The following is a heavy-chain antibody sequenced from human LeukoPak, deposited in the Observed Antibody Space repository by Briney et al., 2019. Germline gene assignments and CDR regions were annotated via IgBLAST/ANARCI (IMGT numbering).Heavy chain of an antibody. CDR1: GYTFASYG. V-gene: IGHV1-18*01. CDR3: ARDPLSYNWNPWWFDP. J-gene: IGHJ5*02. Sequence: ASVKVSCKASGYTFASYGISWERQAPGQGLEWMGWISAYNGNTNYAQKLQGRVTMTTDTSTSTAYMELRSLRSDDTAVYYCARDPLSYNWNPWWFDPWGQGTLVTVSS. D-gene: IGHD1-20*01. CDR2: ISAYNGNT.